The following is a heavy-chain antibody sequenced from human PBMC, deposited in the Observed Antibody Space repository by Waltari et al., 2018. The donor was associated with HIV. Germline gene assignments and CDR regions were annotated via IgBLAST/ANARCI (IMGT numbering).Heavy chain of an antibody. D-gene: IGHD6-13*01. CDR2: ISSSGTFT. V-gene: IGHV3-21*01. CDR3: ARDSRDNSWSLNFFDP. CDR1: GFTFNRSS. J-gene: IGHJ5*02. Sequence: EVQLVESGGGPVKPGGSLRLSCRASGFTFNRSSLNWVRQAPGKGLEWISSISSSGTFTHYADSVKGRFTISRDNANKSVYLQMNSLRAEDTAVYYCARDSRDNSWSLNFFDPWGQGTLVTVSS.